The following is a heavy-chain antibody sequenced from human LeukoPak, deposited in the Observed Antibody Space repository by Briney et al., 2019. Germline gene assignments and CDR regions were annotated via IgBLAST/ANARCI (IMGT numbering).Heavy chain of an antibody. J-gene: IGHJ2*01. CDR2: INPNSGGT. D-gene: IGHD3-22*01. V-gene: IGHV1-2*02. CDR1: GYTFTGYY. CDR3: ARVSAGITMIVVARPWYFDL. Sequence: ASVKVSCKASGYTFTGYYMHWVRQAPGQGLEWMGWINPNSGGTNYAQKFQGRVTMTRDTSISTAYMELSRLRSDDTAVYYCARVSAGITMIVVARPWYFDLWGRGTLVTVSS.